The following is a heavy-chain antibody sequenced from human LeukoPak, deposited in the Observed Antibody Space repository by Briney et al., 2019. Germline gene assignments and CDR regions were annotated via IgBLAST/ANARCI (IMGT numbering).Heavy chain of an antibody. CDR2: ISGGGDRT. J-gene: IGHJ6*02. Sequence: GSLILSCAASAFTFSSFAMTWVRQAPGKGLEWVSAISGGGDRTYYADSGKGRFTISRDKSKNTLYRQKNSLKGEEPAVYFCAKGGRGQYYGIDVWGQGTAVSVSS. V-gene: IGHV3-23*01. D-gene: IGHD4-11*01. CDR3: AKGGRGQYYGIDV. CDR1: AFTFSSFA.